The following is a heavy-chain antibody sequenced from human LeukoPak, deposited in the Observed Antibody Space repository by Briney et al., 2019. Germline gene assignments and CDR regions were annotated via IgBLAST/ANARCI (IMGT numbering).Heavy chain of an antibody. CDR1: GFTLSSYA. Sequence: GGSLRLSCAASGFTLSSYAMSRVRQGPGKGLEWVSSISSSSSYIYYADSVKGRFTISRDNVKNSLYLQMNSLRAEDTAVYYCARGSYPGIAAGLAGYWGQGTLVTVSS. CDR2: ISSSSSYI. V-gene: IGHV3-21*01. D-gene: IGHD6-13*01. CDR3: ARGSYPGIAAGLAGY. J-gene: IGHJ4*02.